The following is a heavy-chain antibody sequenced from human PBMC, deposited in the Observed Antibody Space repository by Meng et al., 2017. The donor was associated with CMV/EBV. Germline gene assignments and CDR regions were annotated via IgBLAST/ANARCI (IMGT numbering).Heavy chain of an antibody. J-gene: IGHJ4*02. CDR1: FGSVG. V-gene: IGHV3-30*18. CDR2: ISYDGSNK. Sequence: FGSVGMHWVRQAPGKGLEWVAVISYDGSNKYYADSVKGRFTISRDNSKNTLYLQMNSLRAEDTAVYYCAKDDTVWTKYSGSYLADYWGQGTLVTVSS. CDR3: AKDDTVWTKYSGSYLADY. D-gene: IGHD1-26*01.